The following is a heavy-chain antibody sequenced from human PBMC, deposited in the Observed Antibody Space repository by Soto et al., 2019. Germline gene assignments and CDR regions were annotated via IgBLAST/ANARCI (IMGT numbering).Heavy chain of an antibody. CDR1: GFTFSSYG. Sequence: QVQLVESGGGVVQPGRSLRLSCAASGFTFSSYGMHWVRQAPGKGLEWVAVISYDGSNKYYADSVKGRFTISRDNSKNTLYLQMNSLRAEDTAVYYCAKEFRESSGWYYWSVPGYGMDVWGQGTTVTVSS. CDR3: AKEFRESSGWYYWSVPGYGMDV. CDR2: ISYDGSNK. D-gene: IGHD6-19*01. J-gene: IGHJ6*02. V-gene: IGHV3-30*18.